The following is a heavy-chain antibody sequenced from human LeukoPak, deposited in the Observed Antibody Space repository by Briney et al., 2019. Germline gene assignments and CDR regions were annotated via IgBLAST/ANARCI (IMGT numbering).Heavy chain of an antibody. D-gene: IGHD2-15*01. Sequence: GGSLRLSCAASRFTFSTYAMSWVRQTPGEGLEWVSTISGSGGTIYYADSVKGRFAISRDNSKNTLYVQMNSLRAEDTAVYYCAKGGPGVVVVAGTSFDFWGQGTLVTVSS. V-gene: IGHV3-23*01. CDR3: AKGGPGVVVVAGTSFDF. J-gene: IGHJ4*02. CDR1: RFTFSTYA. CDR2: ISGSGGTI.